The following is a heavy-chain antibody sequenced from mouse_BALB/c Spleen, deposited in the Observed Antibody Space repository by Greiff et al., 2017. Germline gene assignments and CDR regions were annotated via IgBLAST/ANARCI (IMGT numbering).Heavy chain of an antibody. J-gene: IGHJ3*01. D-gene: IGHD2-2*01. CDR2: INPNNGGT. V-gene: IGHV1-18*01. CDR1: GYTFTDYN. CDR3: AREEVTRGAWFAY. Sequence: VQLQQSGPELVKPGASVKIPCKASGYTFTDYNMDWVKQSHGKSLEWIGDINPNNGGTIYNQKFKGKATLTVDKSSSTAYMELRSLTSEDTAVYYCAREEVTRGAWFAYWGQGTLVTVSA.